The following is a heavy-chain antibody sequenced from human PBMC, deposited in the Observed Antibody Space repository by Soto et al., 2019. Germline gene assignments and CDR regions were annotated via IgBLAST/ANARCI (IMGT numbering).Heavy chain of an antibody. V-gene: IGHV4-39*01. CDR3: ARHYSNSYYYYGMDV. CDR1: GGSISSSSYY. D-gene: IGHD4-4*01. J-gene: IGHJ6*02. Sequence: SETLSLTCTVSGGSISSSSYYWGWIRQPPGKGLEWIGSIYYSGSTYYNPSLKSRVTISVDTSKNQFSLKLSSVTAADTAVYYCARHYSNSYYYYGMDVWGQGTTVTVS. CDR2: IYYSGST.